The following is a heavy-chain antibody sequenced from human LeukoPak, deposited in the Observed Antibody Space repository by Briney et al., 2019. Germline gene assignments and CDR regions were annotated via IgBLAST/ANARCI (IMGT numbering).Heavy chain of an antibody. V-gene: IGHV3-53*01. Sequence: GGSQRLSCAATGFTVSSNHMTWVRQAPGKGLEWVSEIYTGGLTFYADSVTGRFTISRDNSKNTVYLQMNSLGVEDTARYYCARDNAPAGGGLDYWGQGTLVTVST. J-gene: IGHJ4*02. D-gene: IGHD2-2*01. CDR2: IYTGGLT. CDR1: GFTVSSNH. CDR3: ARDNAPAGGGLDY.